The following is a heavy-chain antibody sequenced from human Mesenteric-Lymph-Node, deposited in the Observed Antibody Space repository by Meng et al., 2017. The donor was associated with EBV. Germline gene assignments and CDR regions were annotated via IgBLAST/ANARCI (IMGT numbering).Heavy chain of an antibody. D-gene: IGHD3-16*01. Sequence: QVQLKQWGAGLLKSSETLSLTCAVHGWSFSGYYWTWIRQPPGRGLEWIGEINHSGSTNHNPSLKSRVTMTRDTSISTAYMELSRLRSDDTAVYYCARDQARGGRPFNYWGQGTLVTVSS. J-gene: IGHJ4*02. CDR2: INHSGST. V-gene: IGHV4-34*01. CDR3: ARDQARGGRPFNY. CDR1: GWSFSGYY.